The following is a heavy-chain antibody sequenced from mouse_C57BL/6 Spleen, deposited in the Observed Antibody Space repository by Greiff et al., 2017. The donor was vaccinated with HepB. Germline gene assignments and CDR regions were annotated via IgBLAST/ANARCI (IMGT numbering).Heavy chain of an antibody. D-gene: IGHD3-3*01. CDR1: GFTFSSYT. Sequence: EVMLVESGGGLVKPGGSLKLSCAASGFTFSSYTMSWVRQTPEKRLEWVATISGGGGNTYYPDSVKGRFTISRDNAKNTLYLQMSSLRSEDTALYYCARQGLGGNFDYWGQGTTLTVSS. J-gene: IGHJ2*01. CDR3: ARQGLGGNFDY. V-gene: IGHV5-9*01. CDR2: ISGGGGNT.